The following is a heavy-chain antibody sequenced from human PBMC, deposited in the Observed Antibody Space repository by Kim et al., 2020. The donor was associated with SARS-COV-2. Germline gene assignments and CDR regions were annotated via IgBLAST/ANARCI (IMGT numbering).Heavy chain of an antibody. V-gene: IGHV4-34*01. D-gene: IGHD6-13*01. CDR1: GGSFSGYY. J-gene: IGHJ5*02. CDR3: ARGAYSSSWYGKRPFFDP. CDR2: INHSGST. Sequence: SETLSLTCAVYGGSFSGYYWSWIRQPPGKGLEWIGEINHSGSTNYNPSLKSRVTISVDTSKNQFSLKLSSVTAADTAVYYCARGAYSSSWYGKRPFFDPWGQGTLVTVSS.